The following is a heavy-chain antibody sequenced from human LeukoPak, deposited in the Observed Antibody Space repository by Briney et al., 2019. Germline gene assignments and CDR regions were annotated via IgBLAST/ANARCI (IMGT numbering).Heavy chain of an antibody. J-gene: IGHJ3*02. D-gene: IGHD3-9*01. CDR2: ICTSGST. Sequence: KPSETLSLTCTVSGGSISSYYWSWIRQPAGKGLEWIGRICTSGSTNYNPSLKSRFTMSVDTSKHQFSLKLTSVTAADTAVYYCARTTRRYDILTGLNDAFDIWGQGTMVTVSS. CDR3: ARTTRRYDILTGLNDAFDI. CDR1: GGSISSYY. V-gene: IGHV4-4*07.